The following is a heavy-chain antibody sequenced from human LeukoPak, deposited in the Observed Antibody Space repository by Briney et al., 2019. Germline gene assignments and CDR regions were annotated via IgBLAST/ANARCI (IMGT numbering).Heavy chain of an antibody. D-gene: IGHD6-13*01. CDR3: ARVVRNWFDP. CDR2: IYHSGST. CDR1: GGSISSYY. Sequence: SETLSLTCTVSGGSISSYYWSWIRQPPGKGLEWIGYIYHSGSTNYNPSLKSRLTISVDKSKNQFSLKLSAVTAADTAVYYCARVVRNWFDPWGQGTLVTVSS. J-gene: IGHJ5*02. V-gene: IGHV4-59*01.